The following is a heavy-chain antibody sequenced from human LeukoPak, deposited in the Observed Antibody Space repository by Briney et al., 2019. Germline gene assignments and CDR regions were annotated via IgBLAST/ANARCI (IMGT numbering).Heavy chain of an antibody. J-gene: IGHJ3*02. D-gene: IGHD3-3*01. Sequence: ASVKVSCKASGYTFTSYYMHWVRQAPGQGPEWMGIINPSGGSTSYAQKFQGRVTMTRDTSTSTVYMELSSLRSEDTAVYYCARLTYYGFWSGYYTGNDAFDIWGQGTMVTVSS. CDR2: INPSGGST. CDR3: ARLTYYGFWSGYYTGNDAFDI. V-gene: IGHV1-46*01. CDR1: GYTFTSYY.